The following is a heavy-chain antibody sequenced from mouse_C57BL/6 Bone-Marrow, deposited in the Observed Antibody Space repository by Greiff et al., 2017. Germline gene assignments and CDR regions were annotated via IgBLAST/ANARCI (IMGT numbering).Heavy chain of an antibody. D-gene: IGHD4-1*01. J-gene: IGHJ2*01. Sequence: VQLQQSGAELVRPGASVKLSCTASGFNIKDDYMHWVKQRPEQGLEWIGWIDPENGDTEYASKFQGKATITADTSSNTAYLQLSSLTSEDTAVYYCTTLLWDDYFDYWGQGTTLTVSS. CDR3: TTLLWDDYFDY. CDR1: GFNIKDDY. V-gene: IGHV14-4*01. CDR2: IDPENGDT.